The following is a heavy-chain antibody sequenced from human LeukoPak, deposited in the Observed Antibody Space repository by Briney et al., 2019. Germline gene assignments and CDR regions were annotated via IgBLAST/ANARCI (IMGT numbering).Heavy chain of an antibody. Sequence: GGSLRLSCAASGFTFSSYAMSWVRQAPGKGLEWVSAISGSGGSTYYADSVKGRFTISRDNSKNTLYLQMNSLRAEDTAVYYCAKGGYYGSGSYLSDAFDIWGQGTMVTVSS. V-gene: IGHV3-23*01. CDR3: AKGGYYGSGSYLSDAFDI. CDR2: ISGSGGST. CDR1: GFTFSSYA. D-gene: IGHD3-10*01. J-gene: IGHJ3*02.